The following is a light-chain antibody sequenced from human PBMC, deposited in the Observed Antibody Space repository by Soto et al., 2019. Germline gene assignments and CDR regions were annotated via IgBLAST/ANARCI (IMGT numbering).Light chain of an antibody. V-gene: IGLV1-47*01. CDR1: SSNIGSNY. CDR2: RNT. J-gene: IGLJ2*01. Sequence: QSVLTQPPSASGTPGQRVTISCSGSSSNIGSNYGYWYQQLPGTAPKLLIYRNTQRPSGVPDRFSGSKSGTSASLAISGLRSEDEADYYCAAWDDSLSGFVVFGGGTKLTVL. CDR3: AAWDDSLSGFVV.